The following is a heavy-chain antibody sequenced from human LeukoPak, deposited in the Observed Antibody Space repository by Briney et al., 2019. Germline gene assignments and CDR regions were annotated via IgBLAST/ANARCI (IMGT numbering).Heavy chain of an antibody. V-gene: IGHV3-11*01. CDR3: AKDQPTEWYEAYYFDY. CDR2: ISSSGSTI. CDR1: GFTFSDYY. J-gene: IGHJ4*02. D-gene: IGHD3-3*01. Sequence: GGSLRLSCAASGFTFSDYYMSWIRQAPGKGLEWVSYISSSGSTIYYADSVKGRFTTSRDNAKNSLYLQMNSLRAEDTAVYYCAKDQPTEWYEAYYFDYWGQGTLVTVSS.